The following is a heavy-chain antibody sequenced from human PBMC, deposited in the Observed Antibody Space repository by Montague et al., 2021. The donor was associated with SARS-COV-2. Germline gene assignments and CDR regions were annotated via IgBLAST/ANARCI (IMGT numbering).Heavy chain of an antibody. Sequence: SETLSLTCTVSGGSISSSSYYWGWIRQPPGKGLEWIGSIYYSGSTYYNPSLKSRVTISVDTSKNQFSLKLSSVTAADTAVYYCPGSGSEPAAIVYYGMDVWGEGTTVTVSS. CDR2: IYYSGST. V-gene: IGHV4-39*01. CDR1: GGSISSSSYY. D-gene: IGHD2-2*01. CDR3: PGSGSEPAAIVYYGMDV. J-gene: IGHJ6*04.